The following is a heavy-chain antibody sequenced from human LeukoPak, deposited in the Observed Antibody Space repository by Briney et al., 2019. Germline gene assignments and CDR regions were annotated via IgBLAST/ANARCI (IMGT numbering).Heavy chain of an antibody. J-gene: IGHJ4*02. V-gene: IGHV3-66*01. CDR3: ARDSRRILPSD. CDR1: GFTVSSNY. CDR2: IYSGGST. Sequence: PGGSLRLSCAASGFTVSSNYMSWVRQAPGKGLEWVSVIYSGGSTYYADSVMGRFTISRDNSKNTLYLQMNSLRAEDTAVYYCARDSRRILPSDWGQGTLVTVSS. D-gene: IGHD2-15*01.